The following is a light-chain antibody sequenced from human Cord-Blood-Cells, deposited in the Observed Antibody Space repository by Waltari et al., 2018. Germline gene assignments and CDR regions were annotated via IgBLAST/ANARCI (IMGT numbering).Light chain of an antibody. CDR2: DVS. CDR3: SSYTSSRTRV. J-gene: IGLJ1*01. Sequence: QSALTQPASVSGSPGQSTTIPCTGTSSDVGGYNYVPWYQQHPGKAPKLMIYDVSNRPSGVSNRFSGSKSGNTASLTISGLQAEDEADYYCSSYTSSRTRVFGTGTKVTVL. V-gene: IGLV2-14*01. CDR1: SSDVGGYNY.